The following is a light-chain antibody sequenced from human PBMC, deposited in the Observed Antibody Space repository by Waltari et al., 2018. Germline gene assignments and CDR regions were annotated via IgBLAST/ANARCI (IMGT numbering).Light chain of an antibody. Sequence: SYVLTQPPSVSVAPGKTARITCGGNNIGSNSVHWSQQKPGQAPVLVIYDDSDRPSGIPERFSGSNSGNTATLTISRVEAGDEADYYCQVWDSSSDHGVVFGGGTKLTVL. CDR3: QVWDSSSDHGVV. CDR1: NIGSNS. CDR2: DDS. J-gene: IGLJ2*01. V-gene: IGLV3-21*04.